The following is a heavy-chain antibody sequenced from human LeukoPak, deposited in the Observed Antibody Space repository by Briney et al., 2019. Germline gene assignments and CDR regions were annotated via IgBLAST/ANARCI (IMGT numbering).Heavy chain of an antibody. D-gene: IGHD6-6*01. CDR1: GFTFSSYA. CDR3: AKAVHSSSSWQIDS. J-gene: IGHJ4*02. V-gene: IGHV3-30*18. CDR2: ISYDGSNK. Sequence: GGSLRLSCEVSGFTFSSYAMHWVRQAPDKGLEWVAVISYDGSNKYYADSVKGRFTISRDNSKNTLYLQMNSLRPEDTAVFYCAKAVHSSSSWQIDSWGQGTLVTVSS.